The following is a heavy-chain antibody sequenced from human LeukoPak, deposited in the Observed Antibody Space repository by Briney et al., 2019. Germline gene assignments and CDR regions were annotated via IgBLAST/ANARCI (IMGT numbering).Heavy chain of an antibody. CDR2: VNHTGNT. D-gene: IGHD5-12*01. J-gene: IGHJ4*02. CDR3: ARREVVDIVPTIPLSDY. CDR1: GESFSGYQ. V-gene: IGHV4-34*01. Sequence: SENLSLTCAVYGESFSGYQWSWIRQPPGKGLEWIGEVNHTGNTNYNPSLKSRVSISLDTSKNQFSLNLNSVTAADTAVYYCARREVVDIVPTIPLSDYWGLGSLVIVSS.